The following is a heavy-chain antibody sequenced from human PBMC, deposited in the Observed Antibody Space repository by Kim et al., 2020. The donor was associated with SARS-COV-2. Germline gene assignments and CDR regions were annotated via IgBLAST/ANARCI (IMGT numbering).Heavy chain of an antibody. Sequence: ASVKVSCKASGYTFTSYAMHWVRQAPGQRLEWMGWINAGNGNTKYSQKFQGRVTITRDTSASTAYMELSSLRSEDTAVYYCAREGAVAGYYFDYWGQGTLVTVSS. CDR2: INAGNGNT. J-gene: IGHJ4*02. V-gene: IGHV1-3*01. CDR3: AREGAVAGYYFDY. CDR1: GYTFTSYA. D-gene: IGHD6-19*01.